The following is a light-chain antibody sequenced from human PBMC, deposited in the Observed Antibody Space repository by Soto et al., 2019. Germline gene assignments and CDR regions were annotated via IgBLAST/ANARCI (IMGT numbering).Light chain of an antibody. V-gene: IGKV3-20*01. CDR3: XXXXXSPPT. CDR2: GAS. CDR1: QSVSSSY. Sequence: EIVLTQSPGTLSLSPGERATLSCRASQSVSSSYLAWYQQKPGQAPRLLIYGASSRATGIPDRFSGSGSGTDFTLTISRXEXEDXXVXXXXXXXXSPPTFGQGTKVEI. J-gene: IGKJ1*01.